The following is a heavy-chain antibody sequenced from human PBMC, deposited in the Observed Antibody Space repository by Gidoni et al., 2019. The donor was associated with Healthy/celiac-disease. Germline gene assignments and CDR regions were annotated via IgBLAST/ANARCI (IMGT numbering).Heavy chain of an antibody. CDR3: AKDDGGVPARGPHIFDY. CDR1: GFTFSSYA. Sequence: EVQLLESGGGLVQPGGSLRLSCAASGFTFSSYAMSWVRQAPGKGLEWVSAISGSGGSTYYADSVKGRFTISRDNSKNTLYLQMNSLRAEDTAVYYCAKDDGGVPARGPHIFDYWGQGTLVTVSS. J-gene: IGHJ4*02. D-gene: IGHD2-21*01. V-gene: IGHV3-23*01. CDR2: ISGSGGST.